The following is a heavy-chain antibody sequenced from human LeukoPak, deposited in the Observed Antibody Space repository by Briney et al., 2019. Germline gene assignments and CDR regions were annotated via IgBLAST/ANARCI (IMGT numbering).Heavy chain of an antibody. V-gene: IGHV4-59*08. J-gene: IGHJ3*02. Sequence: PSETLSLTCTVSGGSISSYCWSWVRQPPGKGLEWIGYIYYSGSTNYNPSIKSRVTISVDTSKNQFSLKLSSVTAADTAVYYCARHQPYYDYVWGSYRYRFAFDIWGQGTMVTVSS. D-gene: IGHD3-16*02. CDR2: IYYSGST. CDR3: ARHQPYYDYVWGSYRYRFAFDI. CDR1: GGSISSYC.